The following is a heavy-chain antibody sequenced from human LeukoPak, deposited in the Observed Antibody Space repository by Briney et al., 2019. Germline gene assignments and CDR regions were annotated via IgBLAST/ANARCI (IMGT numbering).Heavy chain of an antibody. D-gene: IGHD1-1*01. J-gene: IGHJ4*02. CDR2: MNPNSGNT. Sequence: ASVKVSCKASGYTFSTCDINWVRQATGQGLEWMGWMNPNSGNTGFAHKFQGRVTLTRDTSISTAYMELSSLRSEDTAVYYCARVLGSISHWGQRTLVTVSS. CDR1: GYTFSTCD. CDR3: ARVLGSISH. V-gene: IGHV1-8*01.